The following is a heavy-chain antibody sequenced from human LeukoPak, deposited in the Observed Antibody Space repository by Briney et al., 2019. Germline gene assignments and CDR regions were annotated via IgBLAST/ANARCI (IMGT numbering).Heavy chain of an antibody. D-gene: IGHD6-19*01. CDR1: GYSISSGYY. J-gene: IGHJ4*02. Sequence: PSETLSLTCTVSGYSISSGYYWGWIRPPPGKGLEWVGSIYHSGSTYYNPSLKSRVTISVDTSKNQFSLKLSSVTAADTAVYYCARDRSAVAGFDYWGQGTLVTVSS. CDR2: IYHSGST. V-gene: IGHV4-38-2*02. CDR3: ARDRSAVAGFDY.